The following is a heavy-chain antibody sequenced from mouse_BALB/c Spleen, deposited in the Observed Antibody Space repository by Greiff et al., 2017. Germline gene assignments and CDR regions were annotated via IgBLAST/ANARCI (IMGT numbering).Heavy chain of an antibody. CDR1: GFTFSDYG. Sequence: EVKLVESGGGLVQPGGSRKLSCAASGFTFSDYGMAWVRQAPGKGPEWVAFISNLAYSIYYADTVTGRFTISRENAKNTLYLEMSSLRSEDTAMYYCARDGNYGRAWFAYWGQGTLVTVSA. D-gene: IGHD2-1*01. J-gene: IGHJ3*01. V-gene: IGHV5-15*02. CDR3: ARDGNYGRAWFAY. CDR2: ISNLAYSI.